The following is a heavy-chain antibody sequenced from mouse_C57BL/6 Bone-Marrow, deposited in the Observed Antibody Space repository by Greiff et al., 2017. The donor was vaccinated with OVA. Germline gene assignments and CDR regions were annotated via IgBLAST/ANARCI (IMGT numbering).Heavy chain of an antibody. CDR3: ARKTYYSNYNPLAY. CDR2: IYPRDGST. CDR1: GYTFTSYD. V-gene: IGHV1-85*01. D-gene: IGHD2-5*01. Sequence: QVQLQQSGPELVKPGASVKLSCKASGYTFTSYDINWVKQRPGQGLEWIGWIYPRDGSTKYNEKFKGKATLTVDTSSSTAYMELHSLTSEDSAVYFCARKTYYSNYNPLAYWGQGTLVTVSA. J-gene: IGHJ3*01.